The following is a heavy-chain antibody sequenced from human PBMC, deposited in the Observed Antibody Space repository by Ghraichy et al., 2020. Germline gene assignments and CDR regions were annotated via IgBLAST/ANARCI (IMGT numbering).Heavy chain of an antibody. CDR3: ARGIRGYSGYDSDWFDP. CDR1: GLTFRSYG. CDR2: IWYDGSNK. D-gene: IGHD5-12*01. J-gene: IGHJ5*02. V-gene: IGHV3-33*01. Sequence: GSLRLSCAASGLTFRSYGMHWVRQAPGKGLEWVAVIWYDGSNKYYADSVKGRFTISRDNSKNTLYLQMNSLRAEDTAVYYCARGIRGYSGYDSDWFDPWGQGTLVTVSS.